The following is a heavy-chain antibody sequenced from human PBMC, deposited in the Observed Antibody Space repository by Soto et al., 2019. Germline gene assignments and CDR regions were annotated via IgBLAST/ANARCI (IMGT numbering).Heavy chain of an antibody. CDR2: INSVSGGA. D-gene: IGHD1-26*01. J-gene: IGHJ4*02. V-gene: IGHV1-2*02. Sequence: GASVKVSCKASGDTHTIYFIHWLRQAPGQGLEWMGWINSVSGGANYAPGFQGRVAMTRDRSSATAFMELSRLRSDDTAVYYCARGGSYYAHWGQGTLVTVSS. CDR3: ARGGSYYAH. CDR1: GDTHTIYF.